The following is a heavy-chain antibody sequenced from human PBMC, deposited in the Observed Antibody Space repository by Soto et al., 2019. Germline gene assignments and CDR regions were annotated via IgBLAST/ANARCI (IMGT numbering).Heavy chain of an antibody. CDR2: INSDGSST. CDR1: GFTFSSYW. J-gene: IGHJ6*02. Sequence: GGSLRLSCAASGFTFSSYWMHWVRQAPGKGLVWVSRINSDGSSTSYADSVKGRFTISRDNAKNTLYLQMNSLRAEDTAVYYCASELGRGPYYYYYYGMDVWGQGTTVTVSS. D-gene: IGHD7-27*01. CDR3: ASELGRGPYYYYYYGMDV. V-gene: IGHV3-74*01.